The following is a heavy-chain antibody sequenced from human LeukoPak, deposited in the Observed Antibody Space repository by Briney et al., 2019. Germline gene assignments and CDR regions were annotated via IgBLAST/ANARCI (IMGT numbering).Heavy chain of an antibody. V-gene: IGHV4-59*08. D-gene: IGHD3-3*01. Sequence: SETLSLTCTVSGGSISSYYWSWIRQPPGKGLEWIGYIYYSGNTNYNPSLKSRVTISVDTSKNQFSLKLSSVTAADTAVYYCARKGSGYYNRRLTDWFDPWGQGTLVTVSS. CDR3: ARKGSGYYNRRLTDWFDP. CDR2: IYYSGNT. J-gene: IGHJ5*02. CDR1: GGSISSYY.